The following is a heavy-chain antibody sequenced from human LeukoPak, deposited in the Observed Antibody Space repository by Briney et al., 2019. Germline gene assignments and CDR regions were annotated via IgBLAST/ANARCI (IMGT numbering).Heavy chain of an antibody. J-gene: IGHJ6*02. Sequence: GGSLRLSCAASGFTFADTWMSWVRQAPGKGLDWVASMNQDGSAISYVDSVKGRFTISRDNAKNSLYLQMNSLRAEDTAVYYCATYINWVAGDVWGQGTTVTVSS. CDR2: MNQDGSAI. V-gene: IGHV3-7*01. CDR3: ATYINWVAGDV. D-gene: IGHD1-1*01. CDR1: GFTFADTW.